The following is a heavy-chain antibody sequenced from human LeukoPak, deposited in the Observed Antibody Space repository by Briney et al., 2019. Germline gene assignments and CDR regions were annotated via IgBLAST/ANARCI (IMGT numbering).Heavy chain of an antibody. CDR2: IRWDGSST. CDR3: AQGSGSYYKWFDY. D-gene: IGHD3-10*01. V-gene: IGHV3-43D*03. CDR1: GFTFDDNA. Sequence: GSVRFSCVASGFTFDDNAMHWVRQTPGKGLEWVSLIRWDGSSTFYADSVKGRFTISRDNSKNSLYLQMNSLRAEDTALYYCAQGSGSYYKWFDYWGQGTLVTVSS. J-gene: IGHJ4*02.